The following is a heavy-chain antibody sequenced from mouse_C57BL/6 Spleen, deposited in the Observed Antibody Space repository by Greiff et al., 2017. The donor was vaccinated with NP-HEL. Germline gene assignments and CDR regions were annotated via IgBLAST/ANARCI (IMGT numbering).Heavy chain of an antibody. Sequence: VKLMESGPGLVAPSQSLSITCTVSGFSLTSYGVDWVRQSPGKGLEWLGVIWGVGSTNYNSALKARLSISKDNSKSQVFLKMNSLQTDDTAMYYCATRAGGAMDYWGQGTAVTVSS. J-gene: IGHJ4*01. CDR1: GFSLTSYG. CDR3: ATRAGGAMDY. D-gene: IGHD6-1*01. V-gene: IGHV2-6*01. CDR2: IWGVGST.